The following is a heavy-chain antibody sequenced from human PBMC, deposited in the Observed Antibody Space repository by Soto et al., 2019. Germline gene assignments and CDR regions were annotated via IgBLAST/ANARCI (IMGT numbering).Heavy chain of an antibody. D-gene: IGHD6-6*01. V-gene: IGHV3-48*02. CDR2: ISSGSATI. Sequence: GGSLRLSCAASGFTFSSVSMNWVRQAPGKGLEWISYISSGSATIYYTDSVKGRYTISRDNAKSSLYLQMDSLTDEDTAVYYCARDSASYSSSSGSYWYFDLWGPGTLVTVSS. CDR1: GFTFSSVS. CDR3: ARDSASYSSSSGSYWYFDL. J-gene: IGHJ2*01.